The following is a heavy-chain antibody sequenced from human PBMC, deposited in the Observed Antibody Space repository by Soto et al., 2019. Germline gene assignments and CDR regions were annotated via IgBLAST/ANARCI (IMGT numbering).Heavy chain of an antibody. D-gene: IGHD3-22*01. CDR3: ARADYYDGSAYPL. CDR2: VYYSGPT. CDR1: GDSVNTGAYY. V-gene: IGHV4-61*08. Sequence: QVQLQESGPGLVKPSETLSLTCSVSGDSVNTGAYYWSWIRQPPGRGLEWVGYVYYSGPTNYNPSLKSRVTISLDTSNNQFSLKRKSVPAADTAVYYCARADYYDGSAYPLWAHGTLVTGSS. J-gene: IGHJ1*01.